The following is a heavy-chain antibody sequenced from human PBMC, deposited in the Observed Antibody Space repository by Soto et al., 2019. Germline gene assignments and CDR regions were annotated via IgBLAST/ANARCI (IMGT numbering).Heavy chain of an antibody. V-gene: IGHV1-18*01. CDR3: ARDVAQQWLVLDAFDI. D-gene: IGHD6-19*01. CDR2: ISAYNGKP. CDR1: GYTFTSYG. J-gene: IGHJ3*02. Sequence: ASVKVSCKASGYTFTSYGISWVRQAPGQGLEWMGWISAYNGKPNYAQKLQGRVTMTTDTSTSTAYMELRSLRSDDTAVYYCARDVAQQWLVLDAFDIWGQGTMVTVSS.